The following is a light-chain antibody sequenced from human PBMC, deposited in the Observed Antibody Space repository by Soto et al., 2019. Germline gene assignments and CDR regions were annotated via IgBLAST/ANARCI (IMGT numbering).Light chain of an antibody. CDR3: QQYNRYSLT. CDR2: DAS. V-gene: IGKV1-5*01. Sequence: DIQMTQSPSTLSASVGDRVTITSRASQSISHWLAWYQQKPGKAPKLLIYDASSLESGLPSRFSGTGSGTDLTLTISSLQPDDSATYFCQQYNRYSLTFGGGAKEEIK. CDR1: QSISHW. J-gene: IGKJ4*01.